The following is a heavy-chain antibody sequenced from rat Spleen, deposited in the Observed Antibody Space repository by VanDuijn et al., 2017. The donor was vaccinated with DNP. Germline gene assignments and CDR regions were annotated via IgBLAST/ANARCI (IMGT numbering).Heavy chain of an antibody. Sequence: VQLKESGPGLVQPSQTLSLTCTVSGFTFNNYWMTWIRQVPGKGLEWVASISRSGGSTYYPDSVKGRFTISRDNAKSTLFLQMNSLRSDDTATYYCATAIGDYWGQGVMVTVSS. D-gene: IGHD1-2*01. V-gene: IGHV5-31*01. CDR2: ISRSGGST. CDR3: ATAIGDY. J-gene: IGHJ2*01. CDR1: GFTFNNYW.